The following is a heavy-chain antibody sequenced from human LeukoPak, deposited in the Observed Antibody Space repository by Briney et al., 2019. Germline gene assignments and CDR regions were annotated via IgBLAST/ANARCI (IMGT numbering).Heavy chain of an antibody. Sequence: GGSLRLSCAASGFTFDDYAMHWVRQAPGKGLEWVSLSSGDGGSTYYADSVKGRFTISRDNSKNSLYLQMNSLRTEDTALYYCAKGGFWSGYYKTPPYYYYYYMDVWGKGTTVTVSS. D-gene: IGHD3-3*01. CDR3: AKGGFWSGYYKTPPYYYYYYMDV. V-gene: IGHV3-43*02. CDR2: SSGDGGST. J-gene: IGHJ6*03. CDR1: GFTFDDYA.